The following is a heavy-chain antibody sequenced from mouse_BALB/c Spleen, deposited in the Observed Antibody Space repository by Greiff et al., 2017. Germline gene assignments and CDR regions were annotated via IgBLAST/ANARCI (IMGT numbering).Heavy chain of an antibody. CDR2: ISSGGGNT. CDR3: SRYRGSSYSYAMDY. J-gene: IGHJ4*01. Sequence: EVQLVESGGGLVKPGGSLKLSCAASGFTFSSYTMSWVRQTPEKRLEWVATISSGGGNTYYPDSVKGRFTISRDNAKNNLYLQRSSLRSEDTALYYCSRYRGSSYSYAMDYWGQGTSVTVSS. D-gene: IGHD1-1*01. CDR1: GFTFSSYT. V-gene: IGHV5-9*03.